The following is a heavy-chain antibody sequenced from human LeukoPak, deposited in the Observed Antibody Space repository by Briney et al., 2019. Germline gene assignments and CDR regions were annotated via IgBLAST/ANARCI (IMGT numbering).Heavy chain of an antibody. CDR2: ISAYNGNT. V-gene: IGHV1-18*01. Sequence: GASVKVSCKASGYTFTSYGISWVRQAPGQGLEWMGWISAYNGNTNYAQKLQGRVTMTTDTSTSTAYMELRSLRSEDTAVYYCARGRSGSTSGDSQYDYWGQGTLVTVSS. CDR3: ARGRSGSTSGDSQYDY. CDR1: GYTFTSYG. J-gene: IGHJ4*02. D-gene: IGHD2-2*01.